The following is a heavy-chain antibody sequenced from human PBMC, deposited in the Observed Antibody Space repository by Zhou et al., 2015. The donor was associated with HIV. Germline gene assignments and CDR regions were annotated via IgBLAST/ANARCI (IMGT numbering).Heavy chain of an antibody. CDR2: INPKSGGT. J-gene: IGHJ4*02. V-gene: IGHV1-2*04. D-gene: IGHD3-16*01. CDR3: ARDRGSAYTLYYFDH. CDR1: GYTFTDYY. Sequence: QVQLVQSGAEVKKPGASVKVSCKASGYTFTDYYIHWVRQAPGQGLEWMGWINPKSGGTNFAQKFQGWVTMTRDTSIKTAWMELSRLQFDDTAVYYCARDRGSAYTLYYFDHWGQGTLVTVSS.